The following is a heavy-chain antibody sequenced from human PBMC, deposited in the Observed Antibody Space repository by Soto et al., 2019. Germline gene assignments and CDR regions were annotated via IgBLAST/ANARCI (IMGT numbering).Heavy chain of an antibody. D-gene: IGHD4-17*01. CDR3: ARDGYLDDYGDYGAYYYYYMDV. Sequence: ASVKVSCKASGYTFTSYYMHWVRQAPGQGLEWMGIINPSGGSTSYAQKFQGRVTMTRDTSTSTVYMELSSLRSEDTAVYYCARDGYLDDYGDYGAYYYYYMDVWGKGTTVTVSS. V-gene: IGHV1-46*03. J-gene: IGHJ6*03. CDR2: INPSGGST. CDR1: GYTFTSYY.